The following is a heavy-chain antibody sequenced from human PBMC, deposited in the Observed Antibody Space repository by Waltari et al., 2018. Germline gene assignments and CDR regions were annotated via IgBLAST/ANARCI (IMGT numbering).Heavy chain of an antibody. CDR3: ARVEGGEYNWFDP. J-gene: IGHJ5*02. V-gene: IGHV1-69*12. CDR2: ISPIFGKA. D-gene: IGHD3-10*01. Sequence: QVQLVQSGAEVKKPGSSVKGSCKASGGTFSSYAIRWVRHAPGQGLEGMGGISPIFGKAISTQECQGRVTITADESTSTAYMELSSLRSEDTAVYYCARVEGGEYNWFDPWGQGTLVTVSS. CDR1: GGTFSSYA.